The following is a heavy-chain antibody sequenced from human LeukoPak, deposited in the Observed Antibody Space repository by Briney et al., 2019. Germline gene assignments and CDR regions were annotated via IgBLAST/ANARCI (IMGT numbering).Heavy chain of an antibody. CDR1: GFSFSSFE. CDR2: ISRSGTNM. D-gene: IGHD3-16*01. J-gene: IGHJ4*02. V-gene: IGHV3-48*03. Sequence: GGSLRLSCAASGFSFSSFEMNWVRQAPGKGLEWISYISRSGTNMYYADSVKGRLTIPRDNAKNSLYLQMNSLRAEDTAVYYCARNNYGLFIHYFDYWGQGTLVTVSS. CDR3: ARNNYGLFIHYFDY.